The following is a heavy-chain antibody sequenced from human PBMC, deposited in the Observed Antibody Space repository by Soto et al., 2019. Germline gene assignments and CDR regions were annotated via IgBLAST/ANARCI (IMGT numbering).Heavy chain of an antibody. CDR2: ISSSSSYI. CDR1: GFTFSSYS. V-gene: IGHV3-21*01. D-gene: IGHD2-2*02. J-gene: IGHJ6*03. CDR3: ARDGEAYCSSTSCYKEDYYYMDV. Sequence: PGGSLRLSCAASGFTFSSYSMNWVRQAPGKGLEWVSSISSSSSYIYYADSVKGRFTISRDNAKNSLYLQMNSLRAEDTAVYYCARDGEAYCSSTSCYKEDYYYMDVWGKGTTVTVSS.